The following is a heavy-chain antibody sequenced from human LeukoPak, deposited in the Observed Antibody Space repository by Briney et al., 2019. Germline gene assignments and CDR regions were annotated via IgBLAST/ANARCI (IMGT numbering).Heavy chain of an antibody. CDR3: AREEYYYDSSGYYIS. Sequence: NSSETLSLTRAVYGGSFSGYYWSWIRQPPGKGLEWVGEINHSGSTNYNPSLKSRVTISVDTSKNQFSLKLSSVTAADTAVYYCAREEYYYDSSGYYISWGQGTLVTVSS. CDR2: INHSGST. D-gene: IGHD3-22*01. J-gene: IGHJ5*02. CDR1: GGSFSGYY. V-gene: IGHV4-34*01.